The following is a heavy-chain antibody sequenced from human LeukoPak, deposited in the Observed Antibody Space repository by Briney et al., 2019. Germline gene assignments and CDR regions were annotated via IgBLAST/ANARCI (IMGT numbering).Heavy chain of an antibody. V-gene: IGHV4-31*02. J-gene: IGHJ4*02. CDR2: IYYSGST. D-gene: IGHD4-17*01. CDR3: ARYGDYEFFDY. Sequence: GLEWIGYIYYSGSTYYNPSLKSRVTISVDTSKNQFSLKLSSVTAADTAVYYCARYGDYEFFDYWGQGTLVTVSS.